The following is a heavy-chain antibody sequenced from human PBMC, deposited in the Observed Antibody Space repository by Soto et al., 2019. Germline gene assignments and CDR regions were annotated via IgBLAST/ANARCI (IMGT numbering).Heavy chain of an antibody. CDR3: ARGRPVISYYDFWSGYSHYYGMDV. CDR2: IDPKSGDT. D-gene: IGHD3-3*01. Sequence: ASVKVSCKASGYTFTENQIHWLRRAPGQRLEWMGWIDPKSGDTTYAQKYQGRVTMTRDTSINTAYMELSSLRSEDTAVYYCARGRPVISYYDFWSGYSHYYGMDVWGQGTTVTVSS. CDR1: GYTFTENQ. V-gene: IGHV1-2*02. J-gene: IGHJ6*02.